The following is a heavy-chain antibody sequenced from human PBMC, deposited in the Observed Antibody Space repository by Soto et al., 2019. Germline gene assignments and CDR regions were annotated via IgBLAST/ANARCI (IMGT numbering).Heavy chain of an antibody. Sequence: PGGSLRLSCAASGFTFTSYTMNWVRQAPGKGLEWVSSISSSSDYIYYADSMKGRVTISRDNAKNSLFLDMNSLTGEDTAVYYCARARVYATGPLDFWGQGTLVP. D-gene: IGHD6-13*01. CDR1: GFTFTSYT. J-gene: IGHJ4*02. CDR2: ISSSSDYI. CDR3: ARARVYATGPLDF. V-gene: IGHV3-21*06.